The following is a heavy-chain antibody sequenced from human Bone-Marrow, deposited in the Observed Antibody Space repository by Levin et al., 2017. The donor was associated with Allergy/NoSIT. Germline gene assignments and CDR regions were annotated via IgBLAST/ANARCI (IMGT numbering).Heavy chain of an antibody. J-gene: IGHJ6*02. CDR1: GFTFSTYW. CDR2: INGDGSTT. V-gene: IGHV3-74*01. Sequence: PGGSLRLSCAASGFTFSTYWMHWVRQVPGKGLVWVSRINGDGSTTSYADSVKGRFTVSRDNAKNTLYLQMNSLRAEDTAVYYCARDCCYYSMDVWGQGTTVSVSS. CDR3: ARDCCYYSMDV.